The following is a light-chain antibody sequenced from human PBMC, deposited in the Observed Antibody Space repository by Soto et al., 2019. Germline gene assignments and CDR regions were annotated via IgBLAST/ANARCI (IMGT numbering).Light chain of an antibody. J-gene: IGLJ3*02. CDR3: VLYMGSGWV. CDR1: SGSVSTSYY. CDR2: GTN. Sequence: HTVVTQEPSFSVSPGGTVTLTCGLSSGSVSTSYYPSWYQQTPGQAPRTLIYGTNTRSSGVPDRFSGSILGNKAALTITGAQADDESDYYCVLYMGSGWVFGGGTKLTVL. V-gene: IGLV8-61*01.